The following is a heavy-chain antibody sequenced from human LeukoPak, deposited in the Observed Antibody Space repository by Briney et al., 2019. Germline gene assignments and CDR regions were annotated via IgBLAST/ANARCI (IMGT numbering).Heavy chain of an antibody. CDR1: GYNFNIYW. V-gene: IGHV5-51*01. D-gene: IGHD5-12*01. J-gene: IGHJ4*02. Sequence: GESLKISCTGSGYNFNIYWIAWVRQMPGKGLEWMGGIYPDDSDTRYSPSFQGQVTISADRSVRTVYLQWSSLKASDTAMYYCARQVARTYSSDYWGQGTLVTVSS. CDR3: ARQVARTYSSDY. CDR2: IYPDDSDT.